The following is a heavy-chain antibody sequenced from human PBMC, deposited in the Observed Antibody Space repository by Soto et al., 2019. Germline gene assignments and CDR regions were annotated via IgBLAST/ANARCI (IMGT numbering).Heavy chain of an antibody. J-gene: IGHJ6*02. Sequence: SETLSLTCTVSGGSISSGDYYWSWIRQPPGKGLEWIGYIYYSGSTNYNPSLKSRVTISVDTSKNQFSLKLSSVTAADTAVYYCARIRIVGATPYLYYYYGMDVWGQGTTVTVSS. CDR2: IYYSGST. CDR3: ARIRIVGATPYLYYYYGMDV. V-gene: IGHV4-61*08. D-gene: IGHD1-26*01. CDR1: GGSISSGDYY.